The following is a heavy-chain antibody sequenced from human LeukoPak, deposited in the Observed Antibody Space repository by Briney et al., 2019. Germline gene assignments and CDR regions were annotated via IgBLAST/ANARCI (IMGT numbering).Heavy chain of an antibody. J-gene: IGHJ4*02. Sequence: GESLKISCKGSGYSFTSYWIGWVGQMPGKGLEGMGIIYPGDSDTRHSPSFQGQVTISADKSISTAYLHWSSLKASDTAMYYCARHDVEMATPDYWGQGTLVTVSS. CDR3: ARHDVEMATPDY. CDR2: IYPGDSDT. D-gene: IGHD5-24*01. V-gene: IGHV5-51*01. CDR1: GYSFTSYW.